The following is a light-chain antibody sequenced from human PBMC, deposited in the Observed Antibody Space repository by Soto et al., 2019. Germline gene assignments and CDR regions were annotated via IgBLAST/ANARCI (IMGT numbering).Light chain of an antibody. J-gene: IGLJ2*01. V-gene: IGLV2-14*01. CDR1: TSDVGGYNY. CDR2: EVS. CDR3: SSYTSSSTRVV. Sequence: QSALTQPASVSGSPGQSITISCTGTTSDVGGYNYVSWYQLHPGTAPKLMIYEVSYRPSGVSNRFSGSKSGNTASLTISGLQAEDEADYYCSSYTSSSTRVVFGGGTKLTVL.